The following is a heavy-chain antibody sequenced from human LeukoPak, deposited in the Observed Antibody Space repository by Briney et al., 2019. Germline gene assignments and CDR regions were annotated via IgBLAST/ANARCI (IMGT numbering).Heavy chain of an antibody. CDR1: GHTFTGYY. CDR3: ARDDILTGNYPPFDF. V-gene: IGHV1-2*06. D-gene: IGHD3-9*01. CDR2: INPRTGGT. J-gene: IGHJ4*02. Sequence: ASVKVSCKPSGHTFTGYYIHWVRQAPGQGLEWMGRINPRTGGTNYAPRFQGRVTLISDASISTAYMGLSRLRSDDTAVYYCARDDILTGNYPPFDFWGQGTLVTVSS.